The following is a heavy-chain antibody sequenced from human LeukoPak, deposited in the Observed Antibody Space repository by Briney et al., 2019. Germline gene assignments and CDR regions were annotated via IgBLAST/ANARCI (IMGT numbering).Heavy chain of an antibody. D-gene: IGHD3-22*01. Sequence: SETLSLTCTVSGGSISSYYWSWIRQPPGKGLEWIGYIYYSGSTNYNPSLKSRVTISVDTSKNQFSLKLSSVTAADTAVYYCARHNPTWYYDSSGYYSPPHFDYWGQGTLVTVSS. J-gene: IGHJ4*02. CDR1: GGSISSYY. CDR3: ARHNPTWYYDSSGYYSPPHFDY. CDR2: IYYSGST. V-gene: IGHV4-59*08.